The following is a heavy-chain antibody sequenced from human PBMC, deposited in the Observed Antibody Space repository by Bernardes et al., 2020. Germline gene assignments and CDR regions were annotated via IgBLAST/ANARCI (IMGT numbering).Heavy chain of an antibody. CDR2: IYDSGST. CDR1: GGSISSYS. Sequence: SEPLSLTCTVTGGSISSYSWSWIRQPPGRGLEWIRSIYDSGSTNYNPSLESRVTISVETSKNQFSLNLTSLTAADTAMYYCAGDFGFTVGSCPSGAFDIWGQGTMVTVSS. J-gene: IGHJ3*02. CDR3: AGDFGFTVGSCPSGAFDI. V-gene: IGHV4-59*01. D-gene: IGHD2-15*01.